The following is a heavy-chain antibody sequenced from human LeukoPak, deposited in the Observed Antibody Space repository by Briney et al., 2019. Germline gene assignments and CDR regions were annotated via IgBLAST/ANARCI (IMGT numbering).Heavy chain of an antibody. CDR2: ISYDGSNK. J-gene: IGHJ4*02. CDR3: ARGVELTGFSDY. CDR1: GFTFSSYA. V-gene: IGHV3-30*04. D-gene: IGHD1-20*01. Sequence: SGGSLRLSCAASGFTFSSYAMHWVRQAPGKGLEWVAVISYDGSNKYYADLVKGRFTISRDNAKNSLYLQMNSLRAEDTAVYYCARGVELTGFSDYWGRGTLVTVSS.